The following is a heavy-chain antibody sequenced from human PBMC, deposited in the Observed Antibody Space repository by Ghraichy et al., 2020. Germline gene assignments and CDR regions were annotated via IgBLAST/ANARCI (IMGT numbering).Heavy chain of an antibody. CDR2: ISSSSSPT. J-gene: IGHJ5*02. D-gene: IGHD2-15*01. CDR3: ARGDLGYCSGGSYYWFDP. Sequence: LSLTCAASGFTFSYYSMNWVRQAPGKGLEWVSYISSSSSPTYYADSVKGRFTISRDNAKNSLYLQMNSLRAEDTAVYYCARGDLGYCSGGSYYWFDPWGQGTLVTVSS. V-gene: IGHV3-48*01. CDR1: GFTFSYYS.